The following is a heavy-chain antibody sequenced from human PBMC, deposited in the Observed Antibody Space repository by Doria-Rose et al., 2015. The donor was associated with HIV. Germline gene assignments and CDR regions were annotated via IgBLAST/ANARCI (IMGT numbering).Heavy chain of an antibody. CDR2: IFSDDER. CDR1: GVSLSSPGMG. J-gene: IGHJ4*02. CDR3: ARIKSSRWYHKYYFDF. Sequence: QITLKESGPVLVKPTETLTLTCTVSGVSLSSPGMGVSWIRQPPGKALERLANIFSDDERSYKTSLKSRLTISRGTSKSQVVLTTTDMDPVDTATYYCARIKSSRWYHKYYFDFWGQGTLVIVSA. D-gene: IGHD6-13*01. V-gene: IGHV2-26*01.